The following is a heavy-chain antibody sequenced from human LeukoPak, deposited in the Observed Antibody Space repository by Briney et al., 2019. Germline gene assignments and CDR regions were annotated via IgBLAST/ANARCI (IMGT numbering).Heavy chain of an antibody. D-gene: IGHD3-9*01. CDR2: IRYDGSNK. V-gene: IGHV3-30*02. CDR1: GFNFGSYS. J-gene: IGHJ4*02. Sequence: PGGSLRLSCAASGFNFGSYSMTWVRQAPGKGLEWVAFIRYDGSNKYYADSVKGRFTISRDNSKNTLYLQMNSLRAEDTAVYYCAKVRIRYFDSRLGFDYWGQGTLVTVSS. CDR3: AKVRIRYFDSRLGFDY.